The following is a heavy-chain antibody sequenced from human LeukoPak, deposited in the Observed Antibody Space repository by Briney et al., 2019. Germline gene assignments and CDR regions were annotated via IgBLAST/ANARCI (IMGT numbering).Heavy chain of an antibody. Sequence: GGSLRLSCAASGFTVISNYMSWVRQAPGKGLEWVSIIYSGGSTFYADSVKGRFTISRDNSKNTLYLQMNSLRAEDTAVYYCGRSTATTSRWFDPWGQGTLVTVSS. J-gene: IGHJ5*02. CDR1: GFTVISNY. V-gene: IGHV3-53*01. CDR2: IYSGGST. CDR3: GRSTATTSRWFDP. D-gene: IGHD1-1*01.